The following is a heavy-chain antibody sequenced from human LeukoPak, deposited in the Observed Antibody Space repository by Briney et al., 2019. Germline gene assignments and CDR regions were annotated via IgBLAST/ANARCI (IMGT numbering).Heavy chain of an antibody. J-gene: IGHJ4*02. CDR3: ARSYYDFWSGYLAFDY. Sequence: GGSLRLSCAASGFTVSGNYMSWVRQAPGKGLEWVSVIYSGGSTYYADSVKGRFTISRDNSKNTLYLQMNSLRAEDTAVYYCARSYYDFWSGYLAFDYWGQGTLVTVSS. D-gene: IGHD3-3*01. CDR2: IYSGGST. CDR1: GFTVSGNY. V-gene: IGHV3-53*01.